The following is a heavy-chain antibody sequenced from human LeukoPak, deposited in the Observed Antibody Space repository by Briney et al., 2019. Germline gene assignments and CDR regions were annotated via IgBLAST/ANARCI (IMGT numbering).Heavy chain of an antibody. CDR2: IYYSGST. Sequence: SETLSLTCTVSGGSISSYYWSWIRQPPGKGLEWIGYIYYSGSTNYNPSLKSRVTISVDTSKNQFSLKLSSVTAADTAVYYCARASNYHGSGSSPVWFDPWGQGTLVTVSS. D-gene: IGHD3-10*01. CDR1: GGSISSYY. J-gene: IGHJ5*02. V-gene: IGHV4-59*01. CDR3: ARASNYHGSGSSPVWFDP.